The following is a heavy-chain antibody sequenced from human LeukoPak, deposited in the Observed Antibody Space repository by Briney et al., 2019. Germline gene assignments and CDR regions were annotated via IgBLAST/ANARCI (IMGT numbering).Heavy chain of an antibody. J-gene: IGHJ4*02. CDR3: ARGDHFTGYLQYYFDQ. CDR1: GFSFSDYG. D-gene: IGHD3-9*01. V-gene: IGHV3-30*03. Sequence: GGSLRLSCAASGFSFSDYGMHWVRQAPVKGLEWVALISYDGGHKCYRDSVKGRFTISRNNSNNTLFLQMNDLSAEDSAVYYCARGDHFTGYLQYYFDQWGQGTLVTVSS. CDR2: ISYDGGHK.